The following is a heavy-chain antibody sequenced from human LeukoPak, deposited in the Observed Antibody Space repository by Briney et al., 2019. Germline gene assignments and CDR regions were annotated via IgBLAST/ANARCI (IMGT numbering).Heavy chain of an antibody. D-gene: IGHD5-12*01. Sequence: SETLSLTCAVYGGSFSGYYWSWIRQPPGKGPEWIGEINHSGSTNYNPSLKSRVTISVDTSKNQFSLKLSSVTAADTAVYYCELYSGYDLDYWGQGALVTVSS. V-gene: IGHV4-34*01. CDR1: GGSFSGYY. J-gene: IGHJ4*02. CDR2: INHSGST. CDR3: ELYSGYDLDY.